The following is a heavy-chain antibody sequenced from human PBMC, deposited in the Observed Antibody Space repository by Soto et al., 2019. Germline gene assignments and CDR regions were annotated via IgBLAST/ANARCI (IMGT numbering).Heavy chain of an antibody. J-gene: IGHJ4*02. V-gene: IGHV4-31*03. Sequence: PSETLSLTCTVSGGSVNNGGYYWSWIRQHPGMDLEWIGYMYYSGTTYYNPTLKSRVDISIDTSKNQFSLQLTSVTAADTAVYYCAGGDRWSTRFNYWGQGTLVTV. D-gene: IGHD2-15*01. CDR3: AGGDRWSTRFNY. CDR2: MYYSGTT. CDR1: GGSVNNGGYY.